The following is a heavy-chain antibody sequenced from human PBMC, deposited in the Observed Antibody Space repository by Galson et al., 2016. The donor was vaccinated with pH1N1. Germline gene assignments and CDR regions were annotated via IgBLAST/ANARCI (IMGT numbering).Heavy chain of an antibody. CDR3: ARILRTLVFDY. J-gene: IGHJ4*02. Sequence: SVKVSCKASGYNFNVYYMRWVRQAPGQGLQWVGWIDPNSGTTYYAQKFQGRVTMTRDTSISTAYMELSRLTSDDTALYYCARILRTLVFDYWGQGTLVTVSS. CDR2: IDPNSGTT. D-gene: IGHD3-9*01. CDR1: GYNFNVYY. V-gene: IGHV1-2*02.